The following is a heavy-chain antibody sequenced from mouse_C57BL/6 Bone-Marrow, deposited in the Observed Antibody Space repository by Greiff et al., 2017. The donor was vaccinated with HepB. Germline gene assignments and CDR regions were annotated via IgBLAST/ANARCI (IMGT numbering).Heavy chain of an antibody. D-gene: IGHD2-2*01. Sequence: DVHLVESGGGLVQPGGSMKLSCVASGFTFSNYWMNWVRQSPEKGLEWVAQIRLKSDNYATHYAESVKGRFTISRDDSKSSVCLQMNDLRAEDTGIYYCTDVWLRRGDYWGEGTTLAVSS. CDR3: TDVWLRRGDY. V-gene: IGHV6-3*01. CDR2: IRLKSDNYAT. CDR1: GFTFSNYW. J-gene: IGHJ2*01.